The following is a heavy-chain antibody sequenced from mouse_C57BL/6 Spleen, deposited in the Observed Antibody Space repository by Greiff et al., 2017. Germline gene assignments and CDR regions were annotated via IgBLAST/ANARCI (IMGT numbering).Heavy chain of an antibody. J-gene: IGHJ3*01. D-gene: IGHD3-2*02. Sequence: QVQLQQPGAELVKPGASVKLSCKASGYTFTSYWMHWVKQRPGQGLEWIGMIHPNSGSTNYNEKFKSKATLTVDKSSSTAYMQLSSLTSEDSAVYDCAETAQATEAWFAYWGQGTLVTVSA. CDR3: AETAQATEAWFAY. CDR2: IHPNSGST. CDR1: GYTFTSYW. V-gene: IGHV1-64*01.